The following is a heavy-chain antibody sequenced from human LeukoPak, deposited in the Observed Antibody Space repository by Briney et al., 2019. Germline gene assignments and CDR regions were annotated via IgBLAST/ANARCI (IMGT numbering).Heavy chain of an antibody. CDR2: IYTRGST. D-gene: IGHD2-15*01. V-gene: IGHV4-4*07. CDR3: ARGVGGYCSGGSCYSGPNWFDP. CDR1: GGSISSYY. Sequence: SETLSLTCTVSGGSISSYYWSWIRQPAGKGLEWIGRIYTRGSTNYNPSLKSRVTISVDTSKNQFSLKLSSVTAADTAVYYCARGVGGYCSGGSCYSGPNWFDPWGQGTLVTVSS. J-gene: IGHJ5*02.